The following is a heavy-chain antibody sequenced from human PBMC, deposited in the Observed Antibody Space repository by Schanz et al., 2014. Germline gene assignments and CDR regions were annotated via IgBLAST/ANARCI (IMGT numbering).Heavy chain of an antibody. D-gene: IGHD5-12*01. CDR3: VRVKGENSGHDYIVY. J-gene: IGHJ4*02. CDR1: SASIRTYY. V-gene: IGHV4-59*12. CDR2: IYYSGST. Sequence: QVQLQESGPGLVKPSETLSLTCTVSSASIRTYYWSWIRQPPGKGLEWIGYIYYSGSTTYNPSLESGLSISANTTKKHSSLNQTPVPTADTAIYYCVRVKGENSGHDYIVYWGQGIQVTVSP.